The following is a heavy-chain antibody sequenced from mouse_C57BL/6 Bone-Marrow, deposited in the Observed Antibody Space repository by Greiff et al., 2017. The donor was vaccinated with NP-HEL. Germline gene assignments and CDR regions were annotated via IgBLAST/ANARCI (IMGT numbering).Heavy chain of an antibody. CDR2: ISSGGSYT. CDR1: GFTFSSYG. J-gene: IGHJ2*01. CDR3: ARGGFYYFDY. D-gene: IGHD3-1*01. V-gene: IGHV5-6*01. Sequence: EVHLVESGGDLVKPGGSLKLSCAASGFTFSSYGMSWVRQTPDKRLEWVATISSGGSYTYYPDSVKGRFTISRDNAKNTLYLQMSSLKSEDTAMYYCARGGFYYFDYWGQGTTLTVSS.